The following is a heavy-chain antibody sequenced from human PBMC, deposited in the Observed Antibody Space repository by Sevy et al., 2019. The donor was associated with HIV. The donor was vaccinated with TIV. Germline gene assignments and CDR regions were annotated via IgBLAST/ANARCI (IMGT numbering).Heavy chain of an antibody. V-gene: IGHV1-8*01. CDR3: ARKYYDRSGYYVGY. D-gene: IGHD3-22*01. CDR1: GYTFTSYD. Sequence: ASVKVSCKASGYTFTSYDINWVRQATGQGLEWMGWMNPNSGNTGYAQKFQGRVTMTRNTSIRTAYMELSSLRSEDTAVYYCARKYYDRSGYYVGYWGQGTLVTVSS. J-gene: IGHJ4*02. CDR2: MNPNSGNT.